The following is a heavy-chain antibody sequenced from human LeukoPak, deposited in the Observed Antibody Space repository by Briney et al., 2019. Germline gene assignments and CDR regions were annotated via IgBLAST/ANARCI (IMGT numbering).Heavy chain of an antibody. Sequence: SVKVSCKASGDTFSSYAITWVRLAPGQGLEWMGRIIPFLGIANYAQKFQGRVTITADKSTSTAYMELSSLRSEDTAVYYCARDLDTAPTYYHYSYGMDVWGQGTTVTVSS. CDR3: ARDLDTAPTYYHYSYGMDV. D-gene: IGHD5-18*01. CDR1: GDTFSSYA. CDR2: IIPFLGIA. J-gene: IGHJ6*02. V-gene: IGHV1-69*04.